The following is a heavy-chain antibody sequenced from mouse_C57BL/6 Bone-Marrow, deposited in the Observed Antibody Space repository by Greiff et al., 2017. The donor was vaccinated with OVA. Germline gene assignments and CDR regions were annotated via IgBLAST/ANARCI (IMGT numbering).Heavy chain of an antibody. CDR3: ARPDGYYFDY. CDR1: GFTFSSYG. Sequence: EVQLVESGGDLVKPGGSLKLFCAASGFTFSSYGMSWVRQTPDKRLEWVATISSGGSYTYYPDSVKGRFTISRDNAKNTLYLQMSSLKSEDTAMYYCARPDGYYFDYWGQGTTLTVSS. D-gene: IGHD2-3*01. V-gene: IGHV5-6*01. J-gene: IGHJ2*01. CDR2: ISSGGSYT.